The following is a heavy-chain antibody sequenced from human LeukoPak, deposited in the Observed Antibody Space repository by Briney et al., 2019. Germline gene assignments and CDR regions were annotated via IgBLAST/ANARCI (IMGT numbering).Heavy chain of an antibody. Sequence: SVKVSCKASGGTFSSYTISLVRQAPGQGLEWMGRIIPILGIANYAQKFQGRVTITADKSTSTAYMELSSLRSEDTAVYYCARDYYDSSGYYYFDYWGQGTLVTVSS. J-gene: IGHJ4*02. CDR2: IIPILGIA. CDR1: GGTFSSYT. D-gene: IGHD3-22*01. V-gene: IGHV1-69*04. CDR3: ARDYYDSSGYYYFDY.